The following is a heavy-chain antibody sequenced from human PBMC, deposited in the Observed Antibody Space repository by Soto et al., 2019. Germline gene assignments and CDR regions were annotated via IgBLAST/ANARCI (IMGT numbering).Heavy chain of an antibody. D-gene: IGHD4-17*01. CDR3: AKPSAFGDYAGSFDS. CDR2: ITGRGGRT. V-gene: IGHV3-23*01. CDR1: GFTFDDYA. Sequence: EVHLLESGGGLVQRGGSLRLSCVASGFTFDDYAINWVRQAPGQGLEWVGGITGRGGRTFFGDSVKGHFTISRDNSKNTVYLQMDNLRVEDTATYYCAKPSAFGDYAGSFDSWGQGTLVTVSP. J-gene: IGHJ4*02.